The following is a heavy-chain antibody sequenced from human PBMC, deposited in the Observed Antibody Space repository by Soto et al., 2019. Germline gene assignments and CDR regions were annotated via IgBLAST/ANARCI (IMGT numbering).Heavy chain of an antibody. CDR3: APLASGGTNAYAFDV. CDR1: GYSFTSYW. D-gene: IGHD2-2*01. CDR2: IDPTDSYT. Sequence: VQLVQSGAEVKKPGESLTISCKGSGYSFTSYWISWVRQMPGKGLEWMGRIDPTDSYTNGSPSFQGPVTISVDKSISTAYLQWSRLTASNTAMNYCAPLASGGTNAYAFDVWGQGTMVTVSS. V-gene: IGHV5-10-1*03. J-gene: IGHJ3*01.